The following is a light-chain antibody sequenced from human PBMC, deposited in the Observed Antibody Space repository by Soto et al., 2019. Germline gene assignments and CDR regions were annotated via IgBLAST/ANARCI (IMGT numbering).Light chain of an antibody. CDR3: QSYDSSLSGSV. Sequence: QSVMTQPPSVSGAPGQRVTISCTGSSSNIGAGHDVHWYQQLPGTAPKLVIYANSNRPSGVPDRFSGSKSGTSASLAITGLQAEDEADYYCQSYDSSLSGSVFGGGTKVTVL. CDR2: ANS. J-gene: IGLJ3*02. CDR1: SSNIGAGHD. V-gene: IGLV1-40*01.